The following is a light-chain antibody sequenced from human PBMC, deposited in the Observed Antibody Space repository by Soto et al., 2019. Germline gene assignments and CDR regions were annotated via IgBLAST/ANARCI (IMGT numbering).Light chain of an antibody. Sequence: IHMTQSPSTLSASLGDIVTITFRAIQSISSWLAWYQQKPGKAPKLLIYDASSLESGVPSRFGGSGSGTEFTLTISSLQPDDFATYYCLQYETYWTFGQGTKVDIK. CDR1: QSISSW. CDR3: LQYETYWT. J-gene: IGKJ1*01. CDR2: DAS. V-gene: IGKV1-5*01.